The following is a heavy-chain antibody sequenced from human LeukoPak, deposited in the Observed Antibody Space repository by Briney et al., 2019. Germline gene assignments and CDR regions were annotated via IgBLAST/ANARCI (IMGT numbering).Heavy chain of an antibody. Sequence: GGSLRLSCAASGFTFSSYWMHWVRQAPGKGLVWVSRINIDGSSTNSADSVKGRFTISRDNAKNTLYLQMNSLRAEDTAVYYCARDMYYYDSSGYDAGYYWGQETLVTVSS. CDR2: INIDGSST. CDR3: ARDMYYYDSSGYDAGYY. D-gene: IGHD3-22*01. J-gene: IGHJ4*02. CDR1: GFTFSSYW. V-gene: IGHV3-74*01.